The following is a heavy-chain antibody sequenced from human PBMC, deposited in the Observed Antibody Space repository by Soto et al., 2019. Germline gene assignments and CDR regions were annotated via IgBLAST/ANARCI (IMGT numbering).Heavy chain of an antibody. D-gene: IGHD3-3*01. V-gene: IGHV1-3*01. CDR1: GYTITSYA. J-gene: IGHJ4*02. Sequence: GASVKVSCKASGYTITSYALHWLRQAPGQGLEWMGWINAGDGSTKYSEHFQGRVTITLDTSATTVFVELTGLKSEDTAIYYCARTEWFPPYFDYWGQGSLVTVSS. CDR3: ARTEWFPPYFDY. CDR2: INAGDGST.